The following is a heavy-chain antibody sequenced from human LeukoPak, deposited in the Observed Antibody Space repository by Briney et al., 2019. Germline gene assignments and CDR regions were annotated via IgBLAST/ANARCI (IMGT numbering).Heavy chain of an antibody. CDR3: AREYYGSGSYVIDY. CDR2: IYYSGST. Sequence: PSETLSLTCTVSGGSISSYYWSWIRQPPGKGLEWIGYIYYSGSTKYNPSLKSRVTISEDTSKNHFSLKLSSVTAADTAVYYCAREYYGSGSYVIDYWGQGTLVTVSS. J-gene: IGHJ4*02. CDR1: GGSISSYY. D-gene: IGHD3-10*01. V-gene: IGHV4-59*01.